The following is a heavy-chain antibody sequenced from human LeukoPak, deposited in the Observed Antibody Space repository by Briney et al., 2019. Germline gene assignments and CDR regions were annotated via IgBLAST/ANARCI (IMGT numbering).Heavy chain of an antibody. V-gene: IGHV3-23*01. J-gene: IGHJ4*02. D-gene: IGHD6-13*01. Sequence: PGGSLRLSCAASGFTFSSYAMSWVRQAPGKGLEWVSAVSGGGVSTYYADSVKGRFTISRDNSKNTLYLQVNGLRAEDTAVYYCARTNSSSWFRSDYWGQGTLATVSS. CDR2: VSGGGVST. CDR3: ARTNSSSWFRSDY. CDR1: GFTFSSYA.